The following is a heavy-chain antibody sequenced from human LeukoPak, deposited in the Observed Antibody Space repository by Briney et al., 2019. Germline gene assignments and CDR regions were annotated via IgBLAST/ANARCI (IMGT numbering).Heavy chain of an antibody. Sequence: GESLKISCKGSGYSFTSYWIGWVRQLPGKGLEWMGIIYPGDSDTRYSPSFQGQVTISADKSISTAYLQWSSLKASDTAMYYCASNEGYSSSWYGPSLDYWGQGTLVTVSS. D-gene: IGHD6-13*01. J-gene: IGHJ4*02. CDR2: IYPGDSDT. V-gene: IGHV5-51*01. CDR1: GYSFTSYW. CDR3: ASNEGYSSSWYGPSLDY.